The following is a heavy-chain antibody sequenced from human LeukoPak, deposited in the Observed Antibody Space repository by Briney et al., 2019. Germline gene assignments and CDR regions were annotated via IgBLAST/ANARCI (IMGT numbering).Heavy chain of an antibody. D-gene: IGHD4-17*01. J-gene: IGHJ6*02. CDR3: AKDRGDYGFYYYYGMDV. CDR1: GFTFSSYG. CDR2: ISYDGSNK. V-gene: IGHV3-30*18. Sequence: GRSLRLSCAASGFTFSSYGMHWVRQAPGKGLEWVAVISYDGSNKYYADSVKGRFTTSRDNSKNTLYLQMNSLRAEDTAVYYCAKDRGDYGFYYYYGMDVWGQGTTVTVSS.